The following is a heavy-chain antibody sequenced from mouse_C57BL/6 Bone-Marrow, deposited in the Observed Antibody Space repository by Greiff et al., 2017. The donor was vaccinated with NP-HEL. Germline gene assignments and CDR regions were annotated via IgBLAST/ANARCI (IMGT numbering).Heavy chain of an antibody. J-gene: IGHJ4*01. Sequence: EVQLQQSGPELVKPGASVKISCKASGYTFTDYYMNWVKQSHGKSLEWIGVINPYNGGASYNQKFKGKATLTVDKSSSTAYMELRSLTSEDSAVSYYAREFYADDYWGRGTSVTVTA. CDR3: AREFYADDY. V-gene: IGHV1-26*01. D-gene: IGHD1-1*01. CDR2: INPYNGGA. CDR1: GYTFTDYY.